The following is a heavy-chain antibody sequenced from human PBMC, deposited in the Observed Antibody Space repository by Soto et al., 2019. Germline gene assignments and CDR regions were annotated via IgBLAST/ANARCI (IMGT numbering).Heavy chain of an antibody. J-gene: IGHJ4*02. CDR3: ARGSGMDSSSSYYFDY. V-gene: IGHV4-34*01. Sequence: SETLSLTCAVYGGSFSGYYWSWIRQPPGKGLEWIGEINHSGSTNYNPSLKSRVTISVDTSKNQFSLKLSSVTAADTAVYYCARGSGMDSSSSYYFDYWGQGTLVTVSS. D-gene: IGHD6-6*01. CDR2: INHSGST. CDR1: GGSFSGYY.